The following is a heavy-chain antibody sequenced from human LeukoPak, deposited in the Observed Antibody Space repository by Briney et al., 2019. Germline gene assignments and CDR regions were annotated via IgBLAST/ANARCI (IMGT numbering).Heavy chain of an antibody. J-gene: IGHJ3*02. CDR3: ATYATWGPFDAFDI. Sequence: GGSLRPSCAASGFTFSSYSMNWVRQAPGKGLEWDSSISSSSSYIYYADSVKGRFTISRDNAKNSLYLQMNSLRAEDTAVYYCATYATWGPFDAFDIWGQGTMVTVSS. CDR1: GFTFSSYS. CDR2: ISSSSSYI. D-gene: IGHD7-27*01. V-gene: IGHV3-21*01.